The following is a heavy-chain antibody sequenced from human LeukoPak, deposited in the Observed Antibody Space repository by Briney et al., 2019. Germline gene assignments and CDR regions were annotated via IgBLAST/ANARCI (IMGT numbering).Heavy chain of an antibody. D-gene: IGHD3-10*01. Sequence: SVKVSCKASGGTFSSYAISWVRQAPRQGLEWMGGIIPIFGTANYAQKFQGRVTITTDESTSTAYMELSSLRSEDTAVYYCARDVAHYGSGTNGYFDYWGQGTLVTVSS. CDR3: ARDVAHYGSGTNGYFDY. CDR1: GGTFSSYA. J-gene: IGHJ4*02. V-gene: IGHV1-69*05. CDR2: IIPIFGTA.